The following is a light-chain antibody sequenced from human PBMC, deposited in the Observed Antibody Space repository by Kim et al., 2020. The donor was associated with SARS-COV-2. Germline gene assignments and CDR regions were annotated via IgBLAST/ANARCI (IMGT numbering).Light chain of an antibody. CDR2: AAS. J-gene: IGKJ4*01. V-gene: IGKV1-39*01. Sequence: DIQMTQSPSSLSASVGDRVTITCRASQSISSYLNWYQQKPGKAPKLLIYAASSLQSGVPSMFSGSGSGTDFTLTISSLQPEDFANYYCQQSYSTPPLTFGGGTKVDIK. CDR1: QSISSY. CDR3: QQSYSTPPLT.